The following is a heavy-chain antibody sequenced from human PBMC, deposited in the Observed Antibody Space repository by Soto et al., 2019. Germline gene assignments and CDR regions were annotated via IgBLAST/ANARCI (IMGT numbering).Heavy chain of an antibody. J-gene: IGHJ5*02. CDR3: ARAAYGEYWFDP. D-gene: IGHD4-17*01. CDR2: INGDGRAT. V-gene: IGHV3-74*01. Sequence: EVQLVESGGGVVPPGGSLRLSCAASGFTFSCYGMHWVRQAPGKGLMWVSRINGDGRATNYADSVKGRFTISRDNAKNTLYLQMKSLRAEDTDGYYCARAAYGEYWFDPWGQGTLVTVSS. CDR1: GFTFSCYG.